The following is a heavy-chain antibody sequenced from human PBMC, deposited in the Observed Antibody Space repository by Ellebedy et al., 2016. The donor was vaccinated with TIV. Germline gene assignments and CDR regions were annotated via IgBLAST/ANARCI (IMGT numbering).Heavy chain of an antibody. CDR3: ARDPGSYYYDSSGSNDY. CDR2: ISSSSSTI. Sequence: GESLKISCAASGFTFSSYSMNWVRQAPGKGLEWVSYISSSSSTIYYADSVKGRFTISRDNAKKSLYLQMNSLRDEDTAVYYCARDPGSYYYDSSGSNDYWGQGTLVTVSS. V-gene: IGHV3-48*02. J-gene: IGHJ4*02. CDR1: GFTFSSYS. D-gene: IGHD3-22*01.